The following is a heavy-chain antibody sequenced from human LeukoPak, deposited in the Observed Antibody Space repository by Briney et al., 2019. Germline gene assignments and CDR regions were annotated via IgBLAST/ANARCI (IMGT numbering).Heavy chain of an antibody. CDR3: ARDSLYSGSYYYYMDV. CDR2: IYTSGST. CDR1: GGFISSNSYY. Sequence: SETLSLTCTVSGGFISSNSYYWSWIRQPAGKGLEWIGRIYTSGSTNYNPSLKSRVTMSVDTSKNQFSLKLSSVTAADTAVYYCARDSLYSGSYYYYMDVWGKGTTVTISS. V-gene: IGHV4-61*02. D-gene: IGHD5-12*01. J-gene: IGHJ6*03.